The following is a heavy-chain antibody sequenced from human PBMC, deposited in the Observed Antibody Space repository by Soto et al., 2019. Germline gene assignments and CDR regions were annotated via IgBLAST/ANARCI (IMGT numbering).Heavy chain of an antibody. J-gene: IGHJ6*02. Sequence: EVQLVESGGGLVKPGGSLRLSCAASGFSFSNAWMNWVRQAPGKGLEWVGRIKRKIDGEATDYAGPVQGRFTVFRDDSKSALYLQMNSLKGDDTAVYYCTTGSVEGVWGQGTTVTVS. D-gene: IGHD2-15*01. CDR1: GFSFSNAW. CDR3: TTGSVEGV. CDR2: IKRKIDGEAT. V-gene: IGHV3-15*07.